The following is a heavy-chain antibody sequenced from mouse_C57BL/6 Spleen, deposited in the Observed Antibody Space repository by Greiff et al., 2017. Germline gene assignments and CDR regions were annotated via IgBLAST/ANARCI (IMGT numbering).Heavy chain of an antibody. Sequence: QVQLQQSGAELVKPGASVKISCKASGYAFSSYWMTWVKQRPGTGLEWIGPIYPGDGDTTYNGKFKGKATLTADKSSSTAYMQLSSLTSEDSAVYFCARSGNSLYFDYWGQGTTLTVSS. CDR2: IYPGDGDT. J-gene: IGHJ2*01. CDR3: ARSGNSLYFDY. CDR1: GYAFSSYW. V-gene: IGHV1-80*01. D-gene: IGHD1-3*01.